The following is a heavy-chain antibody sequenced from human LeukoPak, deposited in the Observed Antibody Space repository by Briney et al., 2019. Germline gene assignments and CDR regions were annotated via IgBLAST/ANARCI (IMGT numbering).Heavy chain of an antibody. CDR3: ARQRDRLGRDGILDWFDP. CDR1: GYSFTSYW. Sequence: GESLKISCKGSGYSFTSYWIGWVRQMPGKGLEWMGIIYPGDSDTRYSPSFQGQVTISADKSISAAYLQWSSLKASDTAMYYCARQRDRLGRDGILDWFDPWGQGTLVTVSS. J-gene: IGHJ5*02. D-gene: IGHD5-24*01. V-gene: IGHV5-51*01. CDR2: IYPGDSDT.